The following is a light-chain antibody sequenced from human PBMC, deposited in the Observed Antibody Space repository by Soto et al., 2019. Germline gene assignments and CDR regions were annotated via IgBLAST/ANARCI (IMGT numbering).Light chain of an antibody. CDR2: KAS. CDR3: QQYHSYPWT. CDR1: QSISSW. J-gene: IGKJ1*01. V-gene: IGKV1-5*03. Sequence: DIQMTQSPSILSASVGDRVTITCRASQSISSWLAWFQQMPGKAPNLLIYKASNLQSGVPSRFSGSGSWTDFPFTITSLQPDDFATYYCQQYHSYPWTFGQGTRVDVK.